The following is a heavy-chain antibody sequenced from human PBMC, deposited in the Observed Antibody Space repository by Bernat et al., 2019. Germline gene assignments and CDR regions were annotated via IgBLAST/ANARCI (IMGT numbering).Heavy chain of an antibody. V-gene: IGHV3-30*18. CDR1: GFTFSSYG. D-gene: IGHD6-13*01. CDR2: ISYDGSNK. J-gene: IGHJ4*02. CDR3: AKDPRPYSSSWHLTD. Sequence: QVQLVESGGGVVQPGRSLRLSCAASGFTFSSYGMHWVRQAPGKGLEWVAVISYDGSNKYYADSVKGRFTISRDNSKNTLYLQMNSPRAEDTAVYYCAKDPRPYSSSWHLTDWGQGTLVIVS.